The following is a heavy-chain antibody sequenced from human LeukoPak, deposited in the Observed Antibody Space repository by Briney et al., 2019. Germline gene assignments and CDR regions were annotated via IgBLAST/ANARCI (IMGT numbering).Heavy chain of an antibody. CDR1: GYTFTGYY. CDR3: AAEIYDSSGYFDY. V-gene: IGHV1-2*02. Sequence: ASVKVSCKASGYTFTGYYMHWVRQAPGQGLEWMGWINPNSGGTNYAQKFQGRVTMTRDTSISTAYMELSSLRSEDTAVYYCAAEIYDSSGYFDYWGQGTLVTVSS. D-gene: IGHD3-22*01. J-gene: IGHJ4*02. CDR2: INPNSGGT.